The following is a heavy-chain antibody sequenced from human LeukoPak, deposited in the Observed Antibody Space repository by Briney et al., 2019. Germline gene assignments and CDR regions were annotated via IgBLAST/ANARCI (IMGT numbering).Heavy chain of an antibody. V-gene: IGHV4-39*01. CDR3: ARHEAADWFDP. CDR1: GGSITSSTYY. Sequence: PSETLSLTCSVSGGSITSSTYYWAWTRQPPGKGLEWIASINYSGNTKYNPSLQSRLTMSVDTSKKQFSLKLTSVTAADTAVYYCARHEAADWFDPWGQGTLVTVSS. J-gene: IGHJ5*02. CDR2: INYSGNT.